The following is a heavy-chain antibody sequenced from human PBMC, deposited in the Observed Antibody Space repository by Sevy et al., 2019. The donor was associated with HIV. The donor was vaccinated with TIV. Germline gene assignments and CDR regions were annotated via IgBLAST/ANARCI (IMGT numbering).Heavy chain of an antibody. CDR2: IYYSGST. V-gene: IGHV4-30-4*01. CDR1: GGSISSGDHY. Sequence: SETLSLTCTVSGGSISSGDHYWSWIRQPPGRGLEWIGFIYYSGSTYYNPSLKSRVTISIDTSKNQFSLKLSSVTAADTAVYYCASSGSQSFYYYGMDVWGQGTTVTVSS. D-gene: IGHD3-10*01. J-gene: IGHJ6*02. CDR3: ASSGSQSFYYYGMDV.